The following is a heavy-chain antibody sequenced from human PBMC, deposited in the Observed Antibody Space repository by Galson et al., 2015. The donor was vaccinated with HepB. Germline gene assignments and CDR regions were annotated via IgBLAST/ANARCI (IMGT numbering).Heavy chain of an antibody. J-gene: IGHJ4*02. V-gene: IGHV5-51*01. CDR3: ARDYYESSGATWFDY. D-gene: IGHD3-22*01. Sequence: QSGAEVKKPGESVKISCKGSGYTFTNFWIGWVRQMPGKGLEWMGIIYPGNSDTRYSPSFQGQVTISADKSSSTAYLQWSSLRASDTAMYYCARDYYESSGATWFDYWGQGTLVTVSS. CDR1: GYTFTNFW. CDR2: IYPGNSDT.